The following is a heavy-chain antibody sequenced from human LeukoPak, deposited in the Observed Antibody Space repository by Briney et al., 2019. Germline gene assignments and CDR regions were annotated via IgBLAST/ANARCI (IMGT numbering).Heavy chain of an antibody. V-gene: IGHV1-2*02. CDR3: ARDSDSSGRGDY. J-gene: IGHJ4*02. CDR2: MNPNSGGT. CDR1: GYTFIGYY. Sequence: ASVKVSCKASGYTFIGYYMHWVRQAPGQGLEWMGWMNPNSGGTNYAQKSQGRVTMTTDTSISTAYMELSRLRSDDTAVYCCARDSDSSGRGDYWGQGTLVIVSS. D-gene: IGHD3-22*01.